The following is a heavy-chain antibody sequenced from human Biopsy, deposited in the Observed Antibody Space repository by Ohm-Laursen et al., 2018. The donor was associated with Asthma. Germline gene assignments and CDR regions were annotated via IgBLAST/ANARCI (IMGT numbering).Heavy chain of an antibody. CDR3: ARGISRVTGLFDHFDS. Sequence: SETLSLTCTVSGGSISSYYWSWIRQPPGKGLEWIGYIYYSGSTNYNPSLKSRVTISVDTSKNQFSLKLRSVTAADAAVYYCARGISRVTGLFDHFDSWGQGTLVTVSS. CDR2: IYYSGST. D-gene: IGHD2-21*02. J-gene: IGHJ4*02. CDR1: GGSISSYY. V-gene: IGHV4-59*01.